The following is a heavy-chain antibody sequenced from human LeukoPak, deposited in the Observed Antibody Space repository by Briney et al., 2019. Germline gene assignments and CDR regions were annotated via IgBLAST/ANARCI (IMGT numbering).Heavy chain of an antibody. CDR3: ARCGGDCSIPYYFDY. D-gene: IGHD2-21*02. CDR2: ITGSGDTT. Sequence: QTGGSLRLSCAASGFSFSNYAMSWVRQAPGKGLEWVSAITGSGDTTYYAHPVKGRFTISRDNSKNTLYLQMNSLRAEDTAVYYCARCGGDCSIPYYFDYWGQGTLVTVSS. CDR1: GFSFSNYA. J-gene: IGHJ4*02. V-gene: IGHV3-23*01.